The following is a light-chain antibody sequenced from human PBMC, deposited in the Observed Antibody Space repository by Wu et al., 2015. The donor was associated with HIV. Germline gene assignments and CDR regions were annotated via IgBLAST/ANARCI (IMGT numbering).Light chain of an antibody. V-gene: IGKV3-15*01. CDR1: QSVITN. Sequence: DILMTQSPATLSVFPGEGATLSCRASQSVITNLAWYQQKPGQAPRLLIYYASTRATGIPARFSGSGSETVFTLTITDMQSEDVAVYYCQQYNNWPYTFGQGTKLE. CDR3: QQYNNWPYT. CDR2: YAS. J-gene: IGKJ2*01.